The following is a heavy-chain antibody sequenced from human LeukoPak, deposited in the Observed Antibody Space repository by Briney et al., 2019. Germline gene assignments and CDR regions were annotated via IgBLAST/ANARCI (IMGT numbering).Heavy chain of an antibody. CDR2: MNPNSGNI. Sequence: ASVKVSCKASGYTFTSYDINWVRQATGQGLEWMGWMNPNSGNIGYAQKFQGRVTITRNTSISTAYMELNSLRAEDTAVYYCAKDEDTAMVASIDYWGQGTLVTVSS. V-gene: IGHV1-8*03. CDR3: AKDEDTAMVASIDY. D-gene: IGHD5-18*01. J-gene: IGHJ4*02. CDR1: GYTFTSYD.